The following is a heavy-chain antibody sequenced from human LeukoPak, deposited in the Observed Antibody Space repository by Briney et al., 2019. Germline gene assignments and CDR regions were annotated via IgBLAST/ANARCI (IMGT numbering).Heavy chain of an antibody. Sequence: PSETLSLTCAVYGGSFSGYYWSWIRQPAGKGLEWIGRIYTSGSTNYNPSLKSRVTMSVDTSKNQFSLKLSSVTAADTAVYYCARVVSSSWYIFDYWGQGTLVTVSS. J-gene: IGHJ4*02. CDR3: ARVVSSSWYIFDY. D-gene: IGHD6-13*01. V-gene: IGHV4-59*10. CDR1: GGSFSGYY. CDR2: IYTSGST.